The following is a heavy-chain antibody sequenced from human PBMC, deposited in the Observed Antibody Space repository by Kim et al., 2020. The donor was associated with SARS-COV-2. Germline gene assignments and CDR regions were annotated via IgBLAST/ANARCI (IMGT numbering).Heavy chain of an antibody. CDR3: ARVPAAGPDYYYYGMDV. CDR2: IYYSGST. D-gene: IGHD6-13*01. J-gene: IGHJ6*02. Sequence: SETLSLTCTVSGGSISSYYWSWIRQPPGKGLEWIGYIYYSGSTNYNPSLKSQVTISVDTSKNQFSLKLSSVTAADTAVYYCARVPAAGPDYYYYGMDVWGQGTTVTVSS. CDR1: GGSISSYY. V-gene: IGHV4-59*01.